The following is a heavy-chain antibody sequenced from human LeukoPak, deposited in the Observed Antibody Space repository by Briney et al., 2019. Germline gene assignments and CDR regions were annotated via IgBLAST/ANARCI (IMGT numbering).Heavy chain of an antibody. V-gene: IGHV4-34*01. CDR2: INHSGST. CDR1: GGSFSGYY. CDR3: ATALSVAGSFYFDY. D-gene: IGHD6-19*01. J-gene: IGHJ4*02. Sequence: SETLSLTCAVYGGSFSGYYWSWIRQPPGKGLEWIGEINHSGSTNYNPSLKSRVTISVDTSKKQVSLKLSSVSAADTAVYYCATALSVAGSFYFDYWGQGTLVTVSS.